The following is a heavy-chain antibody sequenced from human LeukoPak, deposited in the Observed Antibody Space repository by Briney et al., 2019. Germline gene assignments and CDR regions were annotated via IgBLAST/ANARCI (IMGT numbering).Heavy chain of an antibody. CDR2: INHSGGT. V-gene: IGHV4-34*01. J-gene: IGHJ5*02. D-gene: IGHD4-11*01. Sequence: SETLSLTCAVYGGSFSGYYWSWIRQPPGKGLEWIGEINHSGGTNYNPSLKSRVTISVDTSKNQLSLKLSSVTAADTAVYYCARGLQGLFDPWGQGTLVTVSS. CDR1: GGSFSGYY. CDR3: ARGLQGLFDP.